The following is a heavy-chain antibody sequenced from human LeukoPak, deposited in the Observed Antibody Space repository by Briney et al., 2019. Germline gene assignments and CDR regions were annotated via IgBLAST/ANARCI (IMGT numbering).Heavy chain of an antibody. D-gene: IGHD2-21*02. CDR1: GGSFSGYY. Sequence: SETLSLTCAVYGGSFSGYYWSWIRQPPGKGLEWIGEINHSGSTNYNPSLKSRVTISVDTSKNQFSLKLSSVTAADTAVYYCARTPPFYCGGDCASAWGQGTMVTVSS. CDR3: ARTPPFYCGGDCASA. V-gene: IGHV4-34*01. CDR2: INHSGST. J-gene: IGHJ3*01.